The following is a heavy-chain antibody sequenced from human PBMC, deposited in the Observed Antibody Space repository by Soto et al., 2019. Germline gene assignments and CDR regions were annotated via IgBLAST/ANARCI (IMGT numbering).Heavy chain of an antibody. V-gene: IGHV3-48*02. CDR3: ARGACSGGSCYSWNQYFGY. J-gene: IGHJ4*02. D-gene: IGHD2-15*01. CDR2: ISSSSSTI. Sequence: PGKVLEWVSYISSSSSTIYFADSVRGRFTISRENAKNSMYMQMNSLRDEETAVYYCARGACSGGSCYSWNQYFGYWGKGTLVTVSS.